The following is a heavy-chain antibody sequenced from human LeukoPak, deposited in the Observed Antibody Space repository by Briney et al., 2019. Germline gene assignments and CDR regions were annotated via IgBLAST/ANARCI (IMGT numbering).Heavy chain of an antibody. CDR3: AGEVRDCSGGSCYHTDDY. CDR1: GFTFSDYY. D-gene: IGHD2-15*01. J-gene: IGHJ4*02. V-gene: IGHV3-11*04. Sequence: GGSLRLSCAASGFTFSDYYMSWIRQAPGKGLERVSYISSSGSTIYYADSVKGRFTISRDNAKNSLYLQMNSLRAEDTAVYYCAGEVRDCSGGSCYHTDDYWGQGTLVTVSS. CDR2: ISSSGSTI.